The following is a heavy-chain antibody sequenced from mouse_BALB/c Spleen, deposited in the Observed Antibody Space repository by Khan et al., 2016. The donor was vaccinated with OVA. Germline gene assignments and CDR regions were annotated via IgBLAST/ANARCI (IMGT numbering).Heavy chain of an antibody. J-gene: IGHJ4*01. CDR2: IWAGGSK. Sequence: VQLVESGPGLVAPSQSLSITCTVSGFSLTDYAVSWIRQPPGKDLEWLGVIWAGGSKYYNLALKSRLSISKDNSKSQVFLKMNSLQTDDTAMYYCAKDPPYYAMDYWGQGTSVTVSS. CDR3: AKDPPYYAMDY. V-gene: IGHV2-6-5*01. CDR1: GFSLTDYA.